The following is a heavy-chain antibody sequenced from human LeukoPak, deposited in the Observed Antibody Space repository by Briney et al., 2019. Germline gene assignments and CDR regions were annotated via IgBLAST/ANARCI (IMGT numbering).Heavy chain of an antibody. CDR1: GFTFSSYW. D-gene: IGHD5-18*01. V-gene: IGHV3-7*01. J-gene: IGHJ6*03. CDR3: ARDQGYISGCMSYYYYYMDV. Sequence: GGSLRLSCAASGFTFSSYWMSWVRQAPGKGLEWVANIKQDGSEKYYVDSVKGRFTISRDNAKNSLYLQMDSLRAEDTAVYYCARDQGYISGCMSYYYYYMDVWGKGTTVTVSS. CDR2: IKQDGSEK.